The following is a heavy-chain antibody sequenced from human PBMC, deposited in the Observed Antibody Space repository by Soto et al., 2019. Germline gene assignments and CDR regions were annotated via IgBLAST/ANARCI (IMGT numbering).Heavy chain of an antibody. CDR1: GYTFTDYA. V-gene: IGHV1-3*01. D-gene: IGHD5-12*01. Sequence: GASVKVSWKASGYTFTDYAIHWVRQAPGQRLEWMGWINAGNGNTVYSQKFQGRITITRDTSASIAYVELSSLRSEDTAVYYFARVRGYDPGESGGAFDIWGQGTMVTVSS. CDR3: ARVRGYDPGESGGAFDI. J-gene: IGHJ3*02. CDR2: INAGNGNT.